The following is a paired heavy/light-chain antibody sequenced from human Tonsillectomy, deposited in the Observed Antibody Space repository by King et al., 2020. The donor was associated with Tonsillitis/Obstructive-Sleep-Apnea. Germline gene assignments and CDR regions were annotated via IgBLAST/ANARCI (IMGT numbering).Light chain of an antibody. J-gene: IGLJ2*01. Sequence: SSELTQDPAVSVALGQTVRITCQGDSLRRYYASWYQQKPGQAPVLVIYGKNNRPAGIPDRFSGSSSGNTASLTITGAQAEDEADYYCNSRDISGIHLGVFGGGTKLTVL. CDR2: GKN. V-gene: IGLV3-19*01. CDR1: SLRRYY. CDR3: NSRDISGIHLGV.
Heavy chain of an antibody. CDR3: ARQESNNWGDFFDY. V-gene: IGHV3-21*01. CDR1: GFTFSSYS. Sequence: EVQLVESGGGLGKPGGSLRLSCAASGFTFSSYSMNWVRQAPGKGLEWVSSISSTSTYIFYADSVRGRFTTSRDNAKNSLSLELNSLRAEDTAVYYCARQESNNWGDFFDYWGQGTLVTVSS. D-gene: IGHD7-27*01. J-gene: IGHJ4*02. CDR2: ISSTSTYI.